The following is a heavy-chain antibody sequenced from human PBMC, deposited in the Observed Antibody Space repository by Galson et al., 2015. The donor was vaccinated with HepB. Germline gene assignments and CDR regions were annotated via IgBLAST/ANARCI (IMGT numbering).Heavy chain of an antibody. J-gene: IGHJ4*02. D-gene: IGHD6-19*01. CDR3: ARRSSGWTFDY. CDR1: GYSFTTYW. V-gene: IGHV5-51*03. Sequence: QSGAEVKKPGESLKISCKGSGYSFTTYWIGWVRQMPGKGLEWMGIIYPGDSDTRYSPSFQGQVTISADKSIGTAYLQWSNLKASDSAVYYCARRSSGWTFDYWGQGTLVTVSS. CDR2: IYPGDSDT.